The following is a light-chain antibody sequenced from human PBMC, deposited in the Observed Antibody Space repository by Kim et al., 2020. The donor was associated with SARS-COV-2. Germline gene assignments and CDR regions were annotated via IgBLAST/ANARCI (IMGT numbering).Light chain of an antibody. V-gene: IGKV3-15*01. CDR1: QSVNSN. CDR2: GVS. CDR3: QQYNNWPGT. J-gene: IGKJ1*01. Sequence: VSPRERATLSCRASQSVNSNLAWYQQNPGQAPRLLIYGVSTRATGIPARFSGSGSGTEYTLTISSLQSEDSAVYFCQQYNNWPGTFGQGTKVDIK.